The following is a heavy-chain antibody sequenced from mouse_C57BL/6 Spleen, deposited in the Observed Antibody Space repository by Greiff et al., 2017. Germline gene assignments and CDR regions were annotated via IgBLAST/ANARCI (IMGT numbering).Heavy chain of an antibody. CDR2: IDPSDSET. CDR1: GYTFTSYW. Sequence: QVHVKQPGAELVRPGSSVKLSCKASGYTFTSYWMHWVKQRPIQGLEWIGNIDPSDSETHYNQKFKDKATLTVDTSSSTAYMPLSSLTSEDSAVYACAKIYEGNAVAMDYWGQGTSVTVSS. J-gene: IGHJ4*01. V-gene: IGHV1-52*01. D-gene: IGHD2-1*01. CDR3: AKIYEGNAVAMDY.